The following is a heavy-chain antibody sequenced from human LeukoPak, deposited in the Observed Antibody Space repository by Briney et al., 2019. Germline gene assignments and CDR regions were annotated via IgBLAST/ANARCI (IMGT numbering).Heavy chain of an antibody. J-gene: IGHJ5*02. CDR3: ARRKKYYYDSSGFS. CDR2: IYYSGST. D-gene: IGHD3-22*01. CDR1: GGSISSSSYY. V-gene: IGHV4-39*01. Sequence: SETLSLTCTVSGGSISSSSYYWGWIRQPPGKGLEWIGSIYYSGSTYYNPSLKSRVTISVDTSKNQFSLKLSSVTAADTAVYYCARRKKYYYDSSGFSWGQGTLVTVSS.